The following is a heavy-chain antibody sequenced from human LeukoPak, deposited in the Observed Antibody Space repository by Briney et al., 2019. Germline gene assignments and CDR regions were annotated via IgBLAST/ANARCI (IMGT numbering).Heavy chain of an antibody. CDR2: ISGSGGST. J-gene: IGHJ5*02. V-gene: IGHV3-23*01. Sequence: GGSLRLSCVASGFTFSSYAMSWVRQAPGKGLEWVSAISGSGGSTYYADSVKGRFTISRDNSKNTLYLQMNSLRAEDTAVYYCAKDHIRGLPPTWFDPWGQGTLVTVSS. CDR3: AKDHIRGLPPTWFDP. CDR1: GFTFSSYA. D-gene: IGHD2-21*01.